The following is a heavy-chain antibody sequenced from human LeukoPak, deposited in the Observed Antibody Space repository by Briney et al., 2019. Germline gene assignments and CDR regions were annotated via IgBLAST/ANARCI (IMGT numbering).Heavy chain of an antibody. D-gene: IGHD6-13*01. CDR2: INAYNGDT. J-gene: IGHJ4*02. CDR3: ARVSAAASAY. Sequence: GASVKVSCKASGYTFTSYGTSWVRQAPGQGLEWMGWINAYNGDTNYPQKFQGRVTVTTDTSTSTAYMELKSLRSDDTAVYYCARVSAAASAYWGQGTLVTVSS. V-gene: IGHV1-18*01. CDR1: GYTFTSYG.